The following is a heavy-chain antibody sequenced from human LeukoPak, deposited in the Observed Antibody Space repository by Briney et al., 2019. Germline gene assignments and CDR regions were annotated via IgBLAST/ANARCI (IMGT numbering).Heavy chain of an antibody. V-gene: IGHV5-51*01. Sequence: GESLKISCKGSGYSFTSYWIGWVRQMRGKGLEWMGIIYPGDSDTRYSPSFQAQVTISADKSITTAYLQWSSLKASDTAMYYCARLTYGLSGTTGIVGWFDAWGQGTLVTVSS. CDR3: ARLTYGLSGTTGIVGWFDA. D-gene: IGHD1-1*01. CDR2: IYPGDSDT. CDR1: GYSFTSYW. J-gene: IGHJ5*02.